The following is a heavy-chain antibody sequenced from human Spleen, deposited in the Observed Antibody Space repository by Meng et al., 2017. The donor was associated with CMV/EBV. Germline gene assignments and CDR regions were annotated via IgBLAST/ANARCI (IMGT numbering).Heavy chain of an antibody. CDR1: GFTFSNYQ. Sequence: GESLKISCVASGFTFSNYQMNWVRQAPGKGLEWLSYISGSGTTTDYADSERGRFTISRDNAKNSLYLQMNSLRAEDTAIYYCARDCWSFGELFQKPAGMDVWGQGTTVTVSS. J-gene: IGHJ6*02. V-gene: IGHV3-48*03. CDR2: ISGSGTTT. D-gene: IGHD3-10*01. CDR3: ARDCWSFGELFQKPAGMDV.